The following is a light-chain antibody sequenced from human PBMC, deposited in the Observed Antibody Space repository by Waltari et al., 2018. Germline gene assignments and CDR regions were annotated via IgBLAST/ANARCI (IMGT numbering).Light chain of an antibody. J-gene: IGKJ3*01. CDR1: QSVSSY. CDR2: DAS. CDR3: QRRSNWPPIFT. Sequence: DIVLTQSPATLSLSPGERATLSCRASQSVSSYLAWYQQKPGQAPRLLIFDASKRATGSPARFSGSGSGTDFTLTISSLEPEDFAVYYCQRRSNWPPIFTFGPGTKVDIK. V-gene: IGKV3-11*01.